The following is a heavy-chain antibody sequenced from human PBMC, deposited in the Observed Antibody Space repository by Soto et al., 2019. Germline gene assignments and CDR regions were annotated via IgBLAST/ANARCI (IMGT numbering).Heavy chain of an antibody. Sequence: QVQLVHSGAEVKKPGASVKVSCKASGYTFITYGVSWVRQAPGQGLDWRGWISTYNGNTRYAERLQGRVTMTTDTTTNTAYMELRNLRSDDTAVYYCARGPTDYYDNSANYFLDYWGQGTLVTVSS. CDR2: ISTYNGNT. J-gene: IGHJ4*02. CDR3: ARGPTDYYDNSANYFLDY. D-gene: IGHD3-22*01. V-gene: IGHV1-18*01. CDR1: GYTFITYG.